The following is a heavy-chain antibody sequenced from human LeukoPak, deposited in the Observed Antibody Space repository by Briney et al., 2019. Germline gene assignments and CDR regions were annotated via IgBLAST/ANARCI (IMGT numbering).Heavy chain of an antibody. J-gene: IGHJ4*02. V-gene: IGHV3-74*01. CDR2: MRGDGTGT. CDR3: TSHLGAVRDY. D-gene: IGHD1-26*01. Sequence: GGSLRLSCAASGFTFSNYWKHWVRQAPGKGLVWVPHMRGDGTGTTYADPEKGRFTISRDNAKNTLYLQMNNLRAEDTAVYYCTSHLGAVRDYWGQGTLVSVSS. CDR1: GFTFSNYW.